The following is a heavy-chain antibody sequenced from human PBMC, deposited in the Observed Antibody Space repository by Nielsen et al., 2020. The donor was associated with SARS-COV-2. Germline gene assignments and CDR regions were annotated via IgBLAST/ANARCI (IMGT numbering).Heavy chain of an antibody. CDR2: IYYSGST. Sequence: SETLSLTCTVSGGSISSYYWSWIRQPPGKGLEWIGYIYYSGSTNYNPSLKSRVTISADTSKNQFSLKLSSVTAADTAVYYCARGDIVEVDYWGQGTLVTVSS. CDR1: GGSISSYY. V-gene: IGHV4-59*01. J-gene: IGHJ4*02. CDR3: ARGDIVEVDY. D-gene: IGHD2-15*01.